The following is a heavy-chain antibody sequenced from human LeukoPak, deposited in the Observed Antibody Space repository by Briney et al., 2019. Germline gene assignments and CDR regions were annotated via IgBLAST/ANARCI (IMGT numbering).Heavy chain of an antibody. CDR1: GGSISSSSHY. Sequence: SETLSLTCTVSGGSISSSSHYWAWIRQPPGKGLEWIGIMYSSGSTSYNPSLKSRVTISVDTSKNQFSLKLSSVTAADTAVYYCASWFEDYWGQGTLVTVSS. CDR3: ASWFEDY. CDR2: MYSSGST. D-gene: IGHD3-10*01. J-gene: IGHJ4*02. V-gene: IGHV4-39*07.